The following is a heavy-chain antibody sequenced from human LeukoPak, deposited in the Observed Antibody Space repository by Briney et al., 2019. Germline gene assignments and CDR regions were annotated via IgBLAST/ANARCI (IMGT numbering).Heavy chain of an antibody. CDR1: GFTFSSYA. J-gene: IGHJ4*02. Sequence: PGGSLRLSCAASGFTFSSYAMSWVRQAPGKGLEWVSTISGGGGSTYYADSVKGRFTISRDNSKNTLYLQVNSLRAEDTAVYYCAKEGKWDVTPFDYWGQGTLVTVSS. CDR2: ISGGGGST. CDR3: AKEGKWDVTPFDY. V-gene: IGHV3-23*01. D-gene: IGHD1-26*01.